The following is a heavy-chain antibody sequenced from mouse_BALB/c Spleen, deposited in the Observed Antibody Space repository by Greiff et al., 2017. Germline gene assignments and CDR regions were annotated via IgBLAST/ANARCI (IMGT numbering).Heavy chain of an antibody. D-gene: IGHD1-1*01. CDR2: IDPANGNT. Sequence: VHVKQSGAELVKPGASVKLSCTASGFNIKDTSMHWVKQRPEQGLEWIGRIDPANGNTKYDPKFQGKATITADTSSNTAYLQLSSLTSEDTAVYYCASVVATDAMDYWGQGTSVTVSS. V-gene: IGHV14-3*02. CDR1: GFNIKDTS. J-gene: IGHJ4*01. CDR3: ASVVATDAMDY.